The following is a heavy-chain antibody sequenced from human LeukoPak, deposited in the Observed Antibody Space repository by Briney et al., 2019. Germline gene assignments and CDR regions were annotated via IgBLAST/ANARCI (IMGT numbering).Heavy chain of an antibody. CDR3: ARGQYPGNYLDY. D-gene: IGHD2-2*02. Sequence: GASVKVSCKASAYTFTSYAMHWVRQAPGQRLEWMGWINAGNGNTKYSQKFQGRVTITRDTSASTAYLELSSLRSEDTAVYYCARGQYPGNYLDYWGQGTLVTVSS. J-gene: IGHJ4*02. CDR1: AYTFTSYA. V-gene: IGHV1-3*01. CDR2: INAGNGNT.